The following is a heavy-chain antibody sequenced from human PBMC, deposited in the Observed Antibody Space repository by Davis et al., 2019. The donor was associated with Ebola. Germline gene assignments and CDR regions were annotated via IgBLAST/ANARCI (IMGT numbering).Heavy chain of an antibody. D-gene: IGHD6-19*01. Sequence: PSETLSLTCTVSGGSVSSGSYYWSWIRQPPGKGLEWIGYIYYSGSTNYNPSLKSRVTISVDTSKNQFSLKLSSVTAADTAVYYCARVTPPRQWLYYYYYGMDVWGQGTTVTVSS. CDR2: IYYSGST. CDR1: GGSVSSGSYY. J-gene: IGHJ6*02. V-gene: IGHV4-61*01. CDR3: ARVTPPRQWLYYYYYGMDV.